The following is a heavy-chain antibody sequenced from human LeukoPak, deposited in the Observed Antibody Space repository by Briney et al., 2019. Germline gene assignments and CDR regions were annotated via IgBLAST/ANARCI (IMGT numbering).Heavy chain of an antibody. CDR1: GGTFSSYS. CDR2: ISSSSSTI. V-gene: IGHV3-48*01. Sequence: GGSLRLSCAASGGTFSSYSMNWVRQAPGKGLEWVSYISSSSSTIYYADSVKGRFTIYRDNAKNSLYLQMNSLRAEDTAVYYCARVGAPYYMDVWGKGTTVTVSS. J-gene: IGHJ6*03. CDR3: ARVGAPYYMDV. D-gene: IGHD1-26*01.